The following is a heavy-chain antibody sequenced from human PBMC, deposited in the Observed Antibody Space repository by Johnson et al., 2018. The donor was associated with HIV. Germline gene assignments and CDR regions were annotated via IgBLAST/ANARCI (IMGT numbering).Heavy chain of an antibody. CDR3: AKDRALGWELIGAFDI. D-gene: IGHD1-26*01. J-gene: IGHJ3*02. CDR2: IGTAGDT. V-gene: IGHV3-13*01. CDR1: GFNVSDNY. Sequence: MLLVEPGGALVQPGGSLRLSCAGSGFNVSDNYMSWVRQAPGKGLEWVSAIGTAGDTYYPGSVKGRFTISRDTAKNPLYLQMNSLRAEDTALYYCAKDRALGWELIGAFDIWGQGTMVTVSS.